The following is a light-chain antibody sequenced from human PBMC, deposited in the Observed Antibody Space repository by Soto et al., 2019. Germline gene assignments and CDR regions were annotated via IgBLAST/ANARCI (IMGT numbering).Light chain of an antibody. CDR2: DAS. V-gene: IGKV3-20*01. CDR1: KCVSSIH. CDR3: HHYGRPLFT. J-gene: IGKJ3*01. Sequence: EIGFSHLPGTLSLYAGERATLSCRASKCVSSIHLAWYQQKPGQAPRLLIYDASNRATGIPDRFSGSGSGTDFAINFSIPERNHLAVDFGHHYGRPLFTFGPGTKVDI.